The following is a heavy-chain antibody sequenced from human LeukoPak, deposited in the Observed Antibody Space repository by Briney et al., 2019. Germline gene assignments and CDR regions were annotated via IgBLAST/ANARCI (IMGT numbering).Heavy chain of an antibody. Sequence: ASVKVSCKDSGGALRSYAYSWVRHSPGQGIEGKGRISPIRGIANYAQKFQGRVTITADKSTSTAYMELSSLRSEDTAVYYCAGETRAERDAFDIWGQGTMVTVSS. CDR1: GGALRSYA. V-gene: IGHV1-69*04. D-gene: IGHD1-1*01. CDR3: AGETRAERDAFDI. CDR2: ISPIRGIA. J-gene: IGHJ3*02.